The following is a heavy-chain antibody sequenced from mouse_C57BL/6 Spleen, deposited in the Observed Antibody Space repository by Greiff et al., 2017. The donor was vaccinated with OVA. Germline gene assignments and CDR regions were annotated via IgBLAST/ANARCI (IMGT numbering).Heavy chain of an antibody. Sequence: QVQLQQPGAELVRPGSSVKLSCKASGYTFTSYWMHWVKQRPIQGLEWIGNIDPSDSETHYNQKFKDKATLTVDKSSSTAYMQLSSLTSEDSAVYYGARSDYGNPVFAYWGQGTLVTVSA. D-gene: IGHD2-1*01. CDR2: IDPSDSET. CDR3: ARSDYGNPVFAY. V-gene: IGHV1-52*01. J-gene: IGHJ3*01. CDR1: GYTFTSYW.